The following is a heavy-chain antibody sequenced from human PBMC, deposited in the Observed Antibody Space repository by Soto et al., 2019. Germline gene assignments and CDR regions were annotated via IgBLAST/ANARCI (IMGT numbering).Heavy chain of an antibody. Sequence: GGSLRLSCAASGFNFRNSPMTWVRQAPGQGLEYVSSITSGGEQTFYADSVKGRFTISRDNSKNTLYLQMNSLRAEDTAVYYCAKENGYSSSWFEFDYWGQGTLVTVSS. J-gene: IGHJ4*02. D-gene: IGHD6-13*01. CDR2: ITSGGEQT. CDR1: GFNFRNSP. V-gene: IGHV3-23*01. CDR3: AKENGYSSSWFEFDY.